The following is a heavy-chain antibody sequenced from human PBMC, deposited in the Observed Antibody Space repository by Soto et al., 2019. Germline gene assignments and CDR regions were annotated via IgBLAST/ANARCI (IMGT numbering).Heavy chain of an antibody. CDR1: GHSFLSESFY. Sequence: PSETLSLTCSGHSFLSESFYWTGIRDPLGKGLEWLGYISSRGTTYYNPSLKGRVAISADTSKNHLSLRLRSVTPDDTAVYFCARDGIDGTVFDYRGLGILANGSS. D-gene: IGHD1-26*01. V-gene: IGHV4-61*03. J-gene: IGHJ4*02. CDR3: ARDGIDGTVFDY. CDR2: ISSRGTT.